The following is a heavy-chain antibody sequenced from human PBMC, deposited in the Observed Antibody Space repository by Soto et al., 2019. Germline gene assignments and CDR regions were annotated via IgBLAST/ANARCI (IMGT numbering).Heavy chain of an antibody. Sequence: SETLSLTCAVSGGSISTMDWWTWVRQPPGQGLQWIGEIYHTGVTNYNPSLQSRVLISIDESRTSFSLNLDSVTATDTAVYYCATRRDGGPVWGPGMLGTVS. CDR3: ATRRDGGPV. CDR2: IYHTGVT. CDR1: GGSISTMDW. V-gene: IGHV4-4*02. D-gene: IGHD4-17*01. J-gene: IGHJ4*02.